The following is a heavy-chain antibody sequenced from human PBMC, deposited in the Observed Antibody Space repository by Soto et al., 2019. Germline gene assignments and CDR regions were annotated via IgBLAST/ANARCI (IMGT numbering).Heavy chain of an antibody. CDR1: GGSISSGGYY. CDR2: IDYSGST. CDR3: ARGLNIGYSSSWLSGGDWFDP. Sequence: QWQLHESGPGLVKPSQTLSLTCSVSGGSISSGGYYCSCIRQHPGKGLEWIGYIDYSGSTYYKPTLNIGVTISVDTSKNQLSMKLSYVTGADTDVYYCARGLNIGYSSSWLSGGDWFDPWGQGTLVPV. J-gene: IGHJ5*02. D-gene: IGHD6-13*01. V-gene: IGHV4-31*03.